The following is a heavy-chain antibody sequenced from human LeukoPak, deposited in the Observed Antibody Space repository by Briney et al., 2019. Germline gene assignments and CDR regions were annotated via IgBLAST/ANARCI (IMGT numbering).Heavy chain of an antibody. Sequence: PSETLSLTCTVSGDSMSSRNYYWAWIRQPPGKGLEWIGSLYYTGSAYYNPSLKSRVTISIDMSKNQFSLKLSAVTAADTAVYYCASPEGFTSKLDYWGQGTLVTVSS. J-gene: IGHJ4*02. D-gene: IGHD2-15*01. CDR3: ASPEGFTSKLDY. V-gene: IGHV4-39*01. CDR1: GDSMSSRNYY. CDR2: LYYTGSA.